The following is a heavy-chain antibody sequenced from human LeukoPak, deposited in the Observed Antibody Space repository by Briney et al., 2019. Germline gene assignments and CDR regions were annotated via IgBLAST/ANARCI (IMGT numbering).Heavy chain of an antibody. J-gene: IGHJ4*02. CDR2: IKQDGSEK. D-gene: IGHD3-10*01. Sequence: AGGSLRLSCAAAGVMFPSYWMTWVRQAPGKGLEWVANIKQDGSEKYYVDSVKGRFTISRDNAKNSAHLQMNSLRAEDTAVYYCARRHHFGFLDSRGQGTLVTVSS. V-gene: IGHV3-7*04. CDR1: GVMFPSYW. CDR3: ARRHHFGFLDS.